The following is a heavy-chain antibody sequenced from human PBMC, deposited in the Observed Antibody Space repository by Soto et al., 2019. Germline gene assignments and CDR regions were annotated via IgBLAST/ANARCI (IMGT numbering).Heavy chain of an antibody. J-gene: IGHJ4*02. V-gene: IGHV4-59*01. CDR1: GGSIISGY. CDR2: ISYSGNT. D-gene: IGHD6-13*01. CDR3: AGLRGYAGTPIDY. Sequence: SETLSLTCTVSGGSIISGYWSWIRQPPGKGLEWIGYISYSGNTNYNPSLKSRVTMSVDTPKNQFSLRLSSVTTADTAVYYCAGLRGYAGTPIDYWGQGTLVTVSS.